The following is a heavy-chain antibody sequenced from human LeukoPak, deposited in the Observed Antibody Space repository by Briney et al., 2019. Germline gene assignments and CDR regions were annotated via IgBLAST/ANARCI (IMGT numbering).Heavy chain of an antibody. D-gene: IGHD4-23*01. V-gene: IGHV4-59*01. J-gene: IGHJ5*02. CDR3: ARFGGNSGWFDP. CDR1: GGSISSDY. CDR2: LYYSGST. Sequence: SETLSLTCTVSGGSISSDYWSWVRQPPGKGLEWIGYLYYSGSTNYNPSLESRVTISVDTSKNQFSLQLTSVTAADTAVYYCARFGGNSGWFDPWGQGTLVTVSS.